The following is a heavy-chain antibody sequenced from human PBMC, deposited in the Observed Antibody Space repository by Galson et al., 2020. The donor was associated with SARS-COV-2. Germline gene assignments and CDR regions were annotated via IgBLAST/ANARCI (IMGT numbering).Heavy chain of an antibody. J-gene: IGHJ4*02. D-gene: IGHD2-15*01. CDR1: GFTFSSYS. V-gene: IGHV3-48*04. CDR2: ISSSSSSE. CDR3: ARGGYCDTSNCRFDF. Sequence: GGSLRLSCVASGFTFSSYSMNWVRQAPGKGPEWVSYISSSSSSESYTDSVKGRFTISRDNAKSSLSLQMNSLRAEDTAVYYCARGGYCDTSNCRFDFGGQGTLVTVSS.